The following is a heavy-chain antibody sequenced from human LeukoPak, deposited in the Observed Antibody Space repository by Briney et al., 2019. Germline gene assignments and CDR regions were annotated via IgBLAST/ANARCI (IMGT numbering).Heavy chain of an antibody. CDR1: GFTFSTYE. CDR3: AELGITMIGGV. J-gene: IGHJ6*04. V-gene: IGHV3-48*03. Sequence: PGGSLRLSCAASGFTFSTYEMTWVRQSPGKGLEWVSYISSSGSTIYYADSVKGRFTISRDNAKNSLYLQMNSLRAEDTAVYYCAELGITMIGGVWGKGTTVTISS. CDR2: ISSSGSTI. D-gene: IGHD3-10*02.